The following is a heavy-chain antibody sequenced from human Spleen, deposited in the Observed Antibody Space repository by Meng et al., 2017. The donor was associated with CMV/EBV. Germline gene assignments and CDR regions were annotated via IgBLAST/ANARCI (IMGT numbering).Heavy chain of an antibody. J-gene: IGHJ6*02. D-gene: IGHD1-26*01. V-gene: IGHV3-30-3*01. CDR3: ARDWVGSHYYYYYGMDV. CDR2: ISYDGSNK. Sequence: GESLKISCAASGFTFSSYAMHWVRQAPGKGLEWVAVISYDGSNKYYADSVKGRFTISRDNSKNTLYLQMNSLRAEDTAVYYCARDWVGSHYYYYYGMDVWGQGTTVTVSS. CDR1: GFTFSSYA.